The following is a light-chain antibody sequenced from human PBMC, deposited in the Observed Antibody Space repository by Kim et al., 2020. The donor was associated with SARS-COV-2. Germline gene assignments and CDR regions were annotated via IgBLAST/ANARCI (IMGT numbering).Light chain of an antibody. CDR2: AAS. CDR1: EAIGKD. J-gene: IGKJ4*01. V-gene: IGKV1-17*01. Sequence: ASVRDRVTITCRASEAIGKDLGWYQQKPGRAPKRLIYAASTLQSGVPSRFSGSGSETEFTLTISSLQPEDFATYYCLQHASYPITFGGGTKVDIK. CDR3: LQHASYPIT.